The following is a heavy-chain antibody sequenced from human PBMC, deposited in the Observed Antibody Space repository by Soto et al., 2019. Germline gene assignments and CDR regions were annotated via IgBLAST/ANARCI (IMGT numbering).Heavy chain of an antibody. Sequence: QVQLVQSGAEVKKPGASVKVSCKASGYTFTSYYMHWVRQAPGQGLEWMGIINPSGGSTSYAQKFQGRVTMSRDTSTSTVYMELSSLRSEDMAVYYCAREGELRFLEWSNWFDPWGQGTLVTVSS. CDR3: AREGELRFLEWSNWFDP. V-gene: IGHV1-46*01. J-gene: IGHJ5*02. D-gene: IGHD3-3*01. CDR1: GYTFTSYY. CDR2: INPSGGST.